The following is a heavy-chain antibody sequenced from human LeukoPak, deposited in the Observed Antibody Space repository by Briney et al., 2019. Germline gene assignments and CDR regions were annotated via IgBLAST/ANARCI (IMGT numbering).Heavy chain of an antibody. J-gene: IGHJ4*02. D-gene: IGHD7-27*01. V-gene: IGHV4-59*01. CDR1: GASMTSYY. CDR2: VYFGERI. Sequence: SETLSLTCAVSGASMTSYYLTWIRQPLGEGRECVRHVYFGERITYNPSLNSRRTISIHTSKKTFTMDLKSMTVADTAVYYCARITGDRPDDWGQGNLVTVS. CDR3: ARITGDRPDD.